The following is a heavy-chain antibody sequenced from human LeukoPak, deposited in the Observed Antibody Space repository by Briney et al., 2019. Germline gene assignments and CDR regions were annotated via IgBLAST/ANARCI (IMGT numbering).Heavy chain of an antibody. CDR3: ARASPLGLNWFDP. Sequence: SETLSLTCAVYGGSFSGYYWSWIRRPPGKGLEWIGEINHSGSTNYNPSLKSRVTISVDTSKNQFSLKLNSVTAADTAVYYCARASPLGLNWFDPWGQGTLVTVSS. J-gene: IGHJ5*02. D-gene: IGHD3/OR15-3a*01. CDR2: INHSGST. CDR1: GGSFSGYY. V-gene: IGHV4-34*01.